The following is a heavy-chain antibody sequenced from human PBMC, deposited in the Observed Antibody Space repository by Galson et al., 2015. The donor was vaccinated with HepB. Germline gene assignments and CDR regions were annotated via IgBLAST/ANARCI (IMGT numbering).Heavy chain of an antibody. D-gene: IGHD4-17*01. CDR3: AKGYSPGGGYPTATYY. CDR1: GFTFSGHA. CDR2: ISAGGDST. V-gene: IGHV3-23*01. J-gene: IGHJ4*02. Sequence: SLRLSCAASGFTFSGHAMSWVRQAPGKGLEWVSTISAGGDSTYYADSVEGRFAISRDNSKNTLFLQMNSLRAEDTAIYYCAKGYSPGGGYPTATYYWGQGTLVTVSS.